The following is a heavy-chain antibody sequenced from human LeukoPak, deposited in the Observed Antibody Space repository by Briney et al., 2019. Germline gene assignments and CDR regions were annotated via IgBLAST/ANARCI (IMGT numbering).Heavy chain of an antibody. V-gene: IGHV1-18*01. CDR3: ARDLGDGGVTGTTFPDSSPNWFDP. CDR2: ISAYNGNT. D-gene: IGHD1-7*01. J-gene: IGHJ5*02. CDR1: GYTFTSYG. Sequence: ASVKVSCKASGYTFTSYGISWVRQAPGQGLEWMGWISAYNGNTNYAQKLQGRVTMTTDTSTSTAYMELRSLRSDDTAVYYCARDLGDGGVTGTTFPDSSPNWFDPWGQGTLVTVSS.